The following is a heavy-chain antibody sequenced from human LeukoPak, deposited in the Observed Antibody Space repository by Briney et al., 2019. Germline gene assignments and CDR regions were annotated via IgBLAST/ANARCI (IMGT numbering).Heavy chain of an antibody. D-gene: IGHD6-6*01. CDR3: ARWVSTSYDAFDI. Sequence: GGSLRLSCAASGFTFSDHYMDWVRQAPGKGLEWVGRSRNKANSYTTEYAASVKGRFTISRDDSKNMLYLQMGSLRAEDMAVYYCARWVSTSYDAFDIWGQGTMVTVSS. CDR2: SRNKANSYTT. V-gene: IGHV3-72*01. J-gene: IGHJ3*02. CDR1: GFTFSDHY.